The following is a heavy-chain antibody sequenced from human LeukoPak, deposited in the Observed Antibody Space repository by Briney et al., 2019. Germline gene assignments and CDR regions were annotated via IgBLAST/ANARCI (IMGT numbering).Heavy chain of an antibody. CDR2: ISGSGGST. CDR3: AKATVAHQAWCDY. J-gene: IGHJ4*02. D-gene: IGHD4-23*01. V-gene: IGHV3-23*01. CDR1: GFIFSSYA. Sequence: PGGSLRLSCAASGFIFSSYAMSWVRQAPGKGLEWVSAISGSGGSTYYADSVKGRFTISRDNSKNTLYLQMNSLRAEDTAVYYCAKATVAHQAWCDYWGQGTLVTVSS.